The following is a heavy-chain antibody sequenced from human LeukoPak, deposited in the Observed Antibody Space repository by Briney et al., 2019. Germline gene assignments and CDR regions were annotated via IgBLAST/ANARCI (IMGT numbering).Heavy chain of an antibody. Sequence: SETLSLTCAVSGVSISSNLWWTWVRQPPGKGLEWIAEIHHSGSINYNPSLKSRVTISVDKAKNQFSLNLNSVTAADTAVYYCARGGDRSFDYWGQGTQVTVSS. CDR2: IHHSGSI. CDR3: ARGGDRSFDY. J-gene: IGHJ4*02. V-gene: IGHV4-4*02. CDR1: GVSISSNLW. D-gene: IGHD3-10*01.